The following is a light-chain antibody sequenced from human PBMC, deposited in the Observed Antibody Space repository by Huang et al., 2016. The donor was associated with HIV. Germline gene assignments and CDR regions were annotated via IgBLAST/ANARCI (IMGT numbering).Light chain of an antibody. CDR3: QQRSNWPPRFT. V-gene: IGKV3-11*01. CDR2: DAS. CDR1: QSVSSY. J-gene: IGKJ3*01. Sequence: EIVLTQSPATLSLSPGERATLSCRASQSVSSYLAWYQQKPVQAPRLLIYDASNRATGIPARFSRSGSGTDFTLTISSLEPEDFAVYYCQQRSNWPPRFTFGPGTKVDIK.